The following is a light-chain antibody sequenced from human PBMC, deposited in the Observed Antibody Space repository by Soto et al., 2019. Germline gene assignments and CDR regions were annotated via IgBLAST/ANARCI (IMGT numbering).Light chain of an antibody. CDR1: QGIINY. V-gene: IGKV1-9*01. J-gene: IGKJ3*01. CDR2: GAS. Sequence: IQLTQSPSSLSASVGDRVTITCRASQGIINYLAWYQQKPGKAPKLLIYGASTLQSGVPSRFSGSGSGTDFTLTVSSLQPEDFAVYYCQQYNNWPPVTFGPGTKVDIK. CDR3: QQYNNWPPVT.